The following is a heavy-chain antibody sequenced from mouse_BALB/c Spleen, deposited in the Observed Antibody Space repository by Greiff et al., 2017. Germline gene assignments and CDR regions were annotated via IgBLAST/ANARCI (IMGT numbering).Heavy chain of an antibody. V-gene: IGHV5-6-5*01. CDR2: ISSGGST. CDR3: ARGERDYPDSDWYFDV. CDR1: GFTFSSYA. D-gene: IGHD2-4*01. Sequence: EVQLVESGGGLVKPGGSLKLSCAASGFTFSSYAMSWVRQTPEKRLEWVASISSGGSTYYPDSVKGRFTISRDNARNILYLQMSSLRSEDTAMYYCARGERDYPDSDWYFDVWGAGTTVTVSS. J-gene: IGHJ1*01.